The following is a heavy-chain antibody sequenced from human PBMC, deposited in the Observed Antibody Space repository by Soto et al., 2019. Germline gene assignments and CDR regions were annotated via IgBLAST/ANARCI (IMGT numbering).Heavy chain of an antibody. D-gene: IGHD3-22*01. CDR2: ITHTGST. Sequence: PSETLSLTCAVYGGPSSGYFWSWVRQPPGEGLEWIGQITHTGSTNYKPSLKSRATISLDTSRNHFSLKLTSVTAADTAVYYCATYFYDGRGFDFDFWSQGTLVTVSS. V-gene: IGHV4-34*01. CDR1: GGPSSGYF. CDR3: ATYFYDGRGFDFDF. J-gene: IGHJ4*02.